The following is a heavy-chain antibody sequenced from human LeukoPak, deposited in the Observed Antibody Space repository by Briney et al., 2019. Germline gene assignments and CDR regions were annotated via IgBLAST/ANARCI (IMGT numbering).Heavy chain of an antibody. V-gene: IGHV3-43*02. CDR2: ISGDGGST. CDR3: AKDTIPYGRSYYYMDV. CDR1: GFTFDDYA. Sequence: PGGSLRLSCAASGFTFDDYAMHWVHHAPGKGLEWVSLISGDGGSTYYADSVKGRFTVSRDNSKNSLYLHMSSLRTEDTALFYCAKDTIPYGRSYYYMDVWGKGATVTVSS. J-gene: IGHJ6*03. D-gene: IGHD3-10*01.